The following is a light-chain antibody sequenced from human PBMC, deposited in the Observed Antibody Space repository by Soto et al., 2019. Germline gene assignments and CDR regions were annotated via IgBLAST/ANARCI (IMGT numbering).Light chain of an antibody. Sequence: EIVMTQSPATLSVSPGERATLSCRASQSVSSNLAWYQQKPGQAPRLLIYGASTRATGIPARFSGSGSGTELTLTISSLQSEDFAVYYCQQYNNWTFGQGTKVEIK. CDR2: GAS. CDR3: QQYNNWT. V-gene: IGKV3-15*01. J-gene: IGKJ1*01. CDR1: QSVSSN.